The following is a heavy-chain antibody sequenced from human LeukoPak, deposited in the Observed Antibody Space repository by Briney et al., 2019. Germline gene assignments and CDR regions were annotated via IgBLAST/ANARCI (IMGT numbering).Heavy chain of an antibody. CDR2: ISSSSYI. Sequence: GGSLRLSCAASGFTFSSYSMNWVRQAPGKGLEWVSSISSSSYIYYADSVRGRFTISRDNAKNSLYLQMNSLRDDDTAVYYCARDPYSGNLGPTYYYYMDVWGKGTTVTVSS. V-gene: IGHV3-21*01. CDR1: GFTFSSYS. CDR3: ARDPYSGNLGPTYYYYMDV. D-gene: IGHD1-26*01. J-gene: IGHJ6*03.